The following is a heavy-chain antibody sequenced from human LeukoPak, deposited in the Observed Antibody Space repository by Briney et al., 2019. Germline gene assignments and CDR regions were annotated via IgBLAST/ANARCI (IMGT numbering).Heavy chain of an antibody. J-gene: IGHJ4*02. Sequence: GGSLRLSCAASGFTFSSYSMNWVRQAPGKGLEWVSSISSSSSYIYYADSVKGRFTISRDNAKNSLYLQMNSLRAEDTAVYYCVRARGGGSFPHYWGQGTLVTVSS. D-gene: IGHD3-16*01. CDR3: VRARGGGSFPHY. CDR1: GFTFSSYS. V-gene: IGHV3-21*01. CDR2: ISSSSSYI.